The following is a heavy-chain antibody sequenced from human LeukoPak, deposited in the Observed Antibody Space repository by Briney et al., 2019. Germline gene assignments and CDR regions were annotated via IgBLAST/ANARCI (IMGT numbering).Heavy chain of an antibody. CDR1: GFSFRNYA. CDR3: AKNRDSSGWYFDY. Sequence: GGSLRLSCAASGFSFRNYAMSWVRQAPGRGLEWVSLISDHGGTTYYADSVNGRFTIPRDNSNNTMYLQMNSLRAEDTAVYYCAKNRDSSGWYFDYWGQGTLVTVSS. J-gene: IGHJ4*02. D-gene: IGHD6-19*01. CDR2: ISDHGGTT. V-gene: IGHV3-23*01.